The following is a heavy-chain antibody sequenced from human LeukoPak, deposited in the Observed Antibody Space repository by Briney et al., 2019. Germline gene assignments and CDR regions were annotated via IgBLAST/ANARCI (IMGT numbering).Heavy chain of an antibody. J-gene: IGHJ3*02. Sequence: PSETLSLTCTVSGGSISSYYWSWLRQPAGKGLEWIGRIYTSGSTNYNPSLKSRVTMSVDTSKNQFSLKLSSVTAADTAVYYCASDSNRTPLDAFDIWGQGTMVTVSS. CDR2: IYTSGST. V-gene: IGHV4-4*07. D-gene: IGHD4-11*01. CDR3: ASDSNRTPLDAFDI. CDR1: GGSISSYY.